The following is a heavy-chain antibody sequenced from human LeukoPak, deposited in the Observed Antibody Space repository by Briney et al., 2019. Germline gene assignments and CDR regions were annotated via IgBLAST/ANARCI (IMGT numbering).Heavy chain of an antibody. V-gene: IGHV4-34*01. D-gene: IGHD3-10*01. CDR1: GGSFSGYY. Sequence: PSETLSLTCAVYGGSFSGYYWSWIRQPPGKGLEWIGEIYHSGSTNYNPSLKSRVTISVDKSKNQFSLKLSSVTAADTAVYYCARDRAITEWGQGTLVTVSS. J-gene: IGHJ4*02. CDR3: ARDRAITE. CDR2: IYHSGST.